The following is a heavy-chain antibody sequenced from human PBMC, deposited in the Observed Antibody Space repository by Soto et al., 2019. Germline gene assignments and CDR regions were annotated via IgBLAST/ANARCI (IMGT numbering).Heavy chain of an antibody. CDR1: GNSFSTYW. D-gene: IGHD1-7*01. J-gene: IGHJ4*02. CDR3: ARSHNWNYLGYFDY. CDR2: IYPGDSDV. V-gene: IGHV5-51*01. Sequence: GESLKISCKGSGNSFSTYWIGWVCQMPGKGLEWMGIIYPGDSDVRYSPSFQGQVTISADKSITTAYLQWSSLRASDTAMYYCARSHNWNYLGYFDYWGQGTLVTVSS.